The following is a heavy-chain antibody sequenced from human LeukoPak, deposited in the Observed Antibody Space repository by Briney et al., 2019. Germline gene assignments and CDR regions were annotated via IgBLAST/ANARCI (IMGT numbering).Heavy chain of an antibody. D-gene: IGHD6-13*01. CDR3: ARVTPDEISSSWYFVP. Sequence: PSETLSLTCTVSGGSISSYYWSWIRQPPGKGLEWIGYIYYSGSTNYNPSLKSRVTISVDTSKNQFSLKLSSVTAADTAVYYCARVTPDEISSSWYFVPWGQGTLVTVSS. CDR1: GGSISSYY. CDR2: IYYSGST. J-gene: IGHJ5*02. V-gene: IGHV4-59*01.